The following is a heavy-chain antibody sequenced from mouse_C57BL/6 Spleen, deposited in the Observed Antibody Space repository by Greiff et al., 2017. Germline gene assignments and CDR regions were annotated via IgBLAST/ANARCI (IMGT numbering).Heavy chain of an antibody. CDR3: ARDYDSH. CDR1: GYTFTDYY. CDR2: TGPGSGST. Sequence: QVQLQQSGAELVKPGASVKISCKASGYTFTDYYINWVKQRPGQGLEWIGKTGPGSGSTYYNEKFKGKATLTADKSYSTAYMQLSSLTSEDSAVXFCARDYDSHWGQGTLVTVSA. J-gene: IGHJ3*01. D-gene: IGHD2-4*01. V-gene: IGHV1-77*01.